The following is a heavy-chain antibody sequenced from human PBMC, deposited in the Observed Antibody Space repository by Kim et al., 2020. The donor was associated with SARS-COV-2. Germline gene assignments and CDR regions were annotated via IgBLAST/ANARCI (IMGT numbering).Heavy chain of an antibody. Sequence: SETLSLTCTVSGGSISSSSYYWGWIRQPPGKGLEWIGSIYYSGSTYYNPSLKSRVTISVDTSKNQFSLKLSSVTAADTAVYYCGRHPRIVVVPAAILAWGQGTLITVST. D-gene: IGHD2-2*01. CDR2: IYYSGST. J-gene: IGHJ4*02. CDR1: GGSISSSSYY. CDR3: GRHPRIVVVPAAILA. V-gene: IGHV4-39*01.